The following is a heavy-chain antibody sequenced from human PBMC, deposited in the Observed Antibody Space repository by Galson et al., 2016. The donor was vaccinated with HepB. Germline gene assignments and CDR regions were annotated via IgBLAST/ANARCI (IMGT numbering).Heavy chain of an antibody. J-gene: IGHJ6*03. CDR2: IYTSGST. D-gene: IGHD5-18*01. CDR1: GGSISTYS. V-gene: IGHV4-4*08. Sequence: SETLSLTCSFSGGSISTYSWSWIRQPPGKGLEWIGLIYTSGSTNYNPSLASRVTISLDTSKNQFSLKLTSVTAADTAVYYCARGRRATAKGPTHMDVWGTGTPVTVSS. CDR3: ARGRRATAKGPTHMDV.